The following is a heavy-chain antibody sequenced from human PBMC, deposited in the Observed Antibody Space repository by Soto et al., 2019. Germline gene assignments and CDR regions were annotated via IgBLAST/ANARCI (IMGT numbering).Heavy chain of an antibody. CDR1: GFTFSSYA. Sequence: GGSLILSCAASGFTFSSYAMSWVRQAPGKGLEWVSAISGSGGSTYYADSVKGRFTISRDNSKNTLYLQMNSLRAEDTAVYYCASYCSSTSCGYYYYYYYMDVWGKGTTVTVSS. V-gene: IGHV3-23*01. CDR2: ISGSGGST. CDR3: ASYCSSTSCGYYYYYYYMDV. J-gene: IGHJ6*03. D-gene: IGHD2-2*01.